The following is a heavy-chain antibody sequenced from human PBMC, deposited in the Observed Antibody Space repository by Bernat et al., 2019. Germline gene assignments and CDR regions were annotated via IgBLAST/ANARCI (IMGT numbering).Heavy chain of an antibody. D-gene: IGHD5-12*01. Sequence: QVQLVQSGSELKKPGASVKISCKASGYTFTDYALNWVRQAPGQGLEWMEWIDTNTGNPTYAQGFTGRFVFSLDTSVSTTYLQISSLKAEDTAVFYCARSTKDKSGFFDHWGQGTLATVSS. J-gene: IGHJ4*02. CDR2: IDTNTGNP. CDR3: ARSTKDKSGFFDH. V-gene: IGHV7-4-1*02. CDR1: GYTFTDYA.